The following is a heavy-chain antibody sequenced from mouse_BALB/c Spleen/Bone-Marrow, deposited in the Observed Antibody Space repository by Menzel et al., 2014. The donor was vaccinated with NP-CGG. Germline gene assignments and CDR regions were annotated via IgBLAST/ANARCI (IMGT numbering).Heavy chain of an antibody. Sequence: VQLVESGPELVKPGASVKMSCKASGYTFTSCYIHWVKQSPGQGLEWIGWIYPGDGSTEYNEKFKGKATLTSDKSSSTAYMELSSLTSEDSAVYYCAEGDYYGSSWFAYWGQGTLVTVSA. CDR1: GYTFTSCY. CDR2: IYPGDGST. CDR3: AEGDYYGSSWFAY. J-gene: IGHJ3*01. V-gene: IGHV1S56*01. D-gene: IGHD1-1*01.